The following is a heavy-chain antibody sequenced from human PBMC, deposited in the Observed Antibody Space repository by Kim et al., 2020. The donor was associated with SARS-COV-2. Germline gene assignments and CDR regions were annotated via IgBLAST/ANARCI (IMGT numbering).Heavy chain of an antibody. V-gene: IGHV3-7*01. J-gene: IGHJ4*02. CDR2: IKEDGSEK. CDR1: GFTFSSFW. Sequence: GGSLRLSCAASGFTFSSFWMIWVRQAPGKGLEWVANIKEDGSEKYYVDSVKGRFTISRENAKNSLFLQMNSLKVEDMAVYYCATRGKSSASYLYYDNWGQGTLVTVSS. D-gene: IGHD3-16*02. CDR3: ATRGKSSASYLYYDN.